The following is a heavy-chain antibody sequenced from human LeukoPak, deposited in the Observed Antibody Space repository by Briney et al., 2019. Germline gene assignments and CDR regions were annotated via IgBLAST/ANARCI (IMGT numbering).Heavy chain of an antibody. D-gene: IGHD6-19*01. CDR2: INPNSGGT. Sequence: GASVKVSCRASGYTFSGYYMHWVRQAPGQGLEWMGWINPNSGGTNYAQKFQGRVTMTRDTSISTAYMELSRLRSDDTAVYYCARDSGVAVAGTKFDYWGQGTLVTVSS. J-gene: IGHJ4*02. CDR1: GYTFSGYY. V-gene: IGHV1-2*02. CDR3: ARDSGVAVAGTKFDY.